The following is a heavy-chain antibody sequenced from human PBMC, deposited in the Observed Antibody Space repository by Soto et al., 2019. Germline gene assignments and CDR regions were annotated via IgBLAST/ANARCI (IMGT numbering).Heavy chain of an antibody. J-gene: IGHJ4*02. V-gene: IGHV3-33*06. CDR2: VSADGSNK. Sequence: GGSLRLSCAASGFTFTDHGMHWVRQAPGEGLEWVAVVSADGSNKYYADSVRDRFTISRDNSKSTLFLQMNSLRGDDTAIYYCAKPISGYYAPSDHWGQGTQVTVSS. CDR1: GFTFTDHG. CDR3: AKPISGYYAPSDH. D-gene: IGHD3-22*01.